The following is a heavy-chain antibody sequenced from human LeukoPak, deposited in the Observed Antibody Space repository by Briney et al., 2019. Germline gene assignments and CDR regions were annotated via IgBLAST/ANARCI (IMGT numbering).Heavy chain of an antibody. J-gene: IGHJ3*02. CDR1: GYTFTGYY. Sequence: ASVKVSCKASGYTFTGYYMYWLRQAPGQGLEWMGCINPKSGDTNSAQKFQGRVTMTRDTSISTAYMELSRLRSDDTAVYYCARESQLERHDAFDIWGQGTMVTVSS. V-gene: IGHV1-2*02. D-gene: IGHD1-1*01. CDR2: INPKSGDT. CDR3: ARESQLERHDAFDI.